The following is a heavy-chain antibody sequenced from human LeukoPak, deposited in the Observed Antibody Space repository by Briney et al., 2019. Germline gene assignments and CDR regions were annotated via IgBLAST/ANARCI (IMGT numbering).Heavy chain of an antibody. V-gene: IGHV4-59*01. D-gene: IGHD5-18*01. CDR1: GGSISSYY. CDR3: ARDLEYSYGRYFDY. Sequence: TSETLSLTCTVSGGSISSYYWSWLRQPPGKGLEWIGYIYYSGSTNYNPSLKSRVTISVDASKNQFSLRLSSVTAADTAVYHCARDLEYSYGRYFDYWGQGTLVTVSS. CDR2: IYYSGST. J-gene: IGHJ4*02.